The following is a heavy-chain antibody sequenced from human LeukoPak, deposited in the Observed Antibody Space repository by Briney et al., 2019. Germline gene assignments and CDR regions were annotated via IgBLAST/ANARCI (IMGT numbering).Heavy chain of an antibody. V-gene: IGHV3-30-3*01. Sequence: GGSLRLSCAASGFTFSSYAMHWVRQAPGKGLEWVAVISYDGSNKYYADSVKGRFTISRDNSKNTLYLQMNSLRAEDTAVYYCARDVTPYYYGMDVWGQGTTVTVSS. CDR3: ARDVTPYYYGMDV. J-gene: IGHJ6*02. CDR2: ISYDGSNK. CDR1: GFTFSSYA. D-gene: IGHD5-18*01.